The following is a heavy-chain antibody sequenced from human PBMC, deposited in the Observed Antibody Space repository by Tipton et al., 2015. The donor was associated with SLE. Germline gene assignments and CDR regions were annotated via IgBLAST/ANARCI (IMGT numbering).Heavy chain of an antibody. J-gene: IGHJ5*02. CDR1: GGSFTGYY. D-gene: IGHD4-23*01. CDR3: ARGGYGGHSP. Sequence: TLSLTCAVSGGSFTGYYWSWIRRSPERGLEWVGEIHHSGSTNYNPSLQSRLTISMDTSKNHFSLKLDFVTAADTAVYFCARGGYGGHSPWGQGTLVTVSS. CDR2: IHHSGST. V-gene: IGHV4-34*01.